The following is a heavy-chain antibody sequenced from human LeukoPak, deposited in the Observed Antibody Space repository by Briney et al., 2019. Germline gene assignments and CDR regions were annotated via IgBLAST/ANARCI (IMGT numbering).Heavy chain of an antibody. CDR2: ISSSSSYI. J-gene: IGHJ4*02. D-gene: IGHD6-13*01. V-gene: IGHV3-21*01. Sequence: GGSLRLSCAASGFTFSSYSMNWVRQAPGKGLEWVSSISSSSSYIYYADSVKGRFTISRDNAKNSLYLQMNSLRAEDTAVYYCAREQGSSWYFYIDYWGRGTLVTVSS. CDR3: AREQGSSWYFYIDY. CDR1: GFTFSSYS.